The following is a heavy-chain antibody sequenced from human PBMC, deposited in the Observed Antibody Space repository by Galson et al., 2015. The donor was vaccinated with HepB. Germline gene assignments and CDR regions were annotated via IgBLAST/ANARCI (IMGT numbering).Heavy chain of an antibody. V-gene: IGHV1-46*01. D-gene: IGHD1-20*01. J-gene: IGHJ6*02. CDR2: INLSGGST. CDR3: ARPPRITETKSASGGMDV. Sequence: SVKVSCKASGFTFISYYMHWVRQAPGQGLEWMGIINLSGGSTSYAQKFQGRVTMTRDTSTSTVYMELSSLRSEDTAVYYCARPPRITETKSASGGMDVWGQGTTVTVFS. CDR1: GFTFISYY.